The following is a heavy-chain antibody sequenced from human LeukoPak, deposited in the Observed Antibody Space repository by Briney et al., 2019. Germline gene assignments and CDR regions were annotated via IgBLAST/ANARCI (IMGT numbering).Heavy chain of an antibody. CDR3: ARDLPWTNQLIAVAGKNWFDP. D-gene: IGHD6-19*01. CDR1: GYTFTGYY. J-gene: IGHJ5*02. Sequence: ASVKVSCKASGYTFTGYYMHWVRHAPGQGLELMGWINPNSGGTNYAQKFQGRVTMTRDTSISTAYMELSRLRSDDTAVYYCARDLPWTNQLIAVAGKNWFDPWGQGTLVTVSS. V-gene: IGHV1-2*02. CDR2: INPNSGGT.